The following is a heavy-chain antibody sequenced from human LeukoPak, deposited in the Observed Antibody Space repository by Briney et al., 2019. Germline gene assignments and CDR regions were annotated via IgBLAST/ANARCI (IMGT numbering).Heavy chain of an antibody. D-gene: IGHD5-18*01. J-gene: IGHJ6*02. Sequence: GGSLRLSCTASGFTFGDHAMSWVRQAPGKGLEWVGFIRSKAYRGTTEYAASVKGRFTISRDDSNSIAYLQMNILEPEDTAVYFCSRGPIELWIHNAMDVWGRGTTVTVSS. CDR3: SRGPIELWIHNAMDV. V-gene: IGHV3-49*04. CDR1: GFTFGDHA. CDR2: IRSKAYRGTT.